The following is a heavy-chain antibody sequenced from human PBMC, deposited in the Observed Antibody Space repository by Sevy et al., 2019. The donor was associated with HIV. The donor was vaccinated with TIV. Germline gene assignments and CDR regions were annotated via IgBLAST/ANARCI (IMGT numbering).Heavy chain of an antibody. J-gene: IGHJ6*02. CDR3: AREGGYTDQGMDV. V-gene: IGHV3-48*01. Sequence: GGSLRLSCAASGFTFSTYDMNWVRQAPGKGVEWISYISSSSSNIYYADSVKGRFNISRDNAKNSLFVQMHSLRAEDKAVYYCAREGGYTDQGMDVWGQGTTVTVSS. D-gene: IGHD5-12*01. CDR2: ISSSSSNI. CDR1: GFTFSTYD.